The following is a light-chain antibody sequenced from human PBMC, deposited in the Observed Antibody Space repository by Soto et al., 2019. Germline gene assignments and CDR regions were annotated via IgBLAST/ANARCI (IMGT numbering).Light chain of an antibody. V-gene: IGKV1-39*01. CDR1: QSIRSS. CDR3: QQSYNKPPT. Sequence: DIQMTQSPSSLSASLGVRCTITCLAIQSIRSSLNWYQQKPGKAPKLLIYAASSLQSGVPSRFSGSGSGTDFTLTISSLQFEDFATYYCQQSYNKPPTFGQGTKVDIK. CDR2: AAS. J-gene: IGKJ1*01.